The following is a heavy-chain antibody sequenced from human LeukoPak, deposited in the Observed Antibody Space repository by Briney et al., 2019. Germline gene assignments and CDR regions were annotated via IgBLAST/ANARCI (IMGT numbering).Heavy chain of an antibody. CDR1: GFTFSSYA. CDR3: AKARSGSSGYLPFDY. CDR2: ISGSGGST. J-gene: IGHJ4*02. Sequence: GGSLRLSCAASGFTFSSYAMRWVRQAPGKGLEWVSAISGSGGSTYYADSVKGRFTISRDNSKNTLYLQMNSLRAEDTAVYYCAKARSGSSGYLPFDYWGQGTLVTVSS. V-gene: IGHV3-23*01. D-gene: IGHD3-22*01.